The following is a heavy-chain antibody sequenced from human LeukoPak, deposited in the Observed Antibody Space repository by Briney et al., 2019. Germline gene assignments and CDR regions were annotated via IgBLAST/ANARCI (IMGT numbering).Heavy chain of an antibody. CDR3: ARLDGNSDAFDI. Sequence: SETLSLTCTVSGGSISSYYWSWIRQAPGKGLEWIGYIYYSGSTNYNPSLKSRVTISVDTSKNQFSLKLSSVTAADTAVYYCARLDGNSDAFDIWGQGTMVTVSS. CDR1: GGSISSYY. CDR2: IYYSGST. V-gene: IGHV4-59*08. J-gene: IGHJ3*02. D-gene: IGHD4-23*01.